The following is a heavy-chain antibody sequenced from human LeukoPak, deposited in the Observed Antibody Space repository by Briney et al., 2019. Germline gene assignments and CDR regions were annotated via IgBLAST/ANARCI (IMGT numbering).Heavy chain of an antibody. CDR2: INSSSSYI. CDR1: GFTFSSYS. J-gene: IGHJ3*02. D-gene: IGHD3-22*01. CDR3: ARDPYYYENRAYFGAFDI. V-gene: IGHV3-21*04. Sequence: GGSLRLSCAASGFTFSSYSMNWVRQAPGKGLEWVSSINSSSSYIYYADSLKGRFTISRDNAKDSLYLQMNSLRAEDAAVYYCARDPYYYENRAYFGAFDIWGQGTMVTVSS.